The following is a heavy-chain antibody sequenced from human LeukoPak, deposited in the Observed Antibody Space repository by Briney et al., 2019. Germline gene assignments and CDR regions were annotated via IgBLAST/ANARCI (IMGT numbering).Heavy chain of an antibody. CDR2: IYSDGGT. CDR1: GLTVSSSY. Sequence: GKSLRLSCAASGLTVSSSYMSWVRQAPGKGLEWVSVIYSDGGTYYADSVKDRFTISRDNSKNTLYLQMNSLRAEDTALYYCARESSWSFDYWGQGTLVTVSS. CDR3: ARESSWSFDY. V-gene: IGHV3-66*01. J-gene: IGHJ4*02. D-gene: IGHD6-13*01.